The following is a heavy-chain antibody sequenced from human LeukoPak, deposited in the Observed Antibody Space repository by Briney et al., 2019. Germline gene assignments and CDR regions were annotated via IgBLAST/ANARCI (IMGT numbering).Heavy chain of an antibody. Sequence: GGSLRLSCAASGFTFSSYAMSWVRQAPGKGLEAPGKGLEWVSTISASAHATYYPDSVRGRFTISRDNSKSTLHLQMDSLRAEDSALYHCAKWPEGATPKFHHWGQGTLVTVSS. CDR1: GFTFSSYA. CDR2: ISASAHAT. J-gene: IGHJ4*02. CDR3: AKWPEGATPKFHH. D-gene: IGHD1-26*01. V-gene: IGHV3-23*01.